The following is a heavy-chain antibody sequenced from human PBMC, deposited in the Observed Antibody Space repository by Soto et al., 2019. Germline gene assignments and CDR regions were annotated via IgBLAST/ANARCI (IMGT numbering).Heavy chain of an antibody. CDR1: GFTFSSYS. V-gene: IGHV3-21*01. J-gene: IGHJ6*02. CDR3: ARDHGATMIVVVITTDYYYGMDV. Sequence: EVQLVESGGGLVKPGGSLRLSCAASGFTFSSYSMNWVRQAPGKGLEWVSSISSSSSYIYYADSVKGRFTISRDNAKNSLYLQMNSLRAEDTAVYYCARDHGATMIVVVITTDYYYGMDVWGQGTTVTVSS. CDR2: ISSSSSYI. D-gene: IGHD3-22*01.